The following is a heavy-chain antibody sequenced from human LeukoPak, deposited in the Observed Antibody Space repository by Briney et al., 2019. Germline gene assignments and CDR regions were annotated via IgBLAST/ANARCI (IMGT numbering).Heavy chain of an antibody. CDR3: ARAENDYGDY. CDR2: ISSNGGST. CDR1: GFTFSSYA. Sequence: GGSLRLSCAASGFTFSSYAMSWVRQAPGKGLEYVSAISSNGGSTYYANSVKGRFTISRDNSKNTLYLQMGSLRAEDMAVYYCARAENDYGDYWGQGTLVTVSS. J-gene: IGHJ4*02. V-gene: IGHV3-64*01.